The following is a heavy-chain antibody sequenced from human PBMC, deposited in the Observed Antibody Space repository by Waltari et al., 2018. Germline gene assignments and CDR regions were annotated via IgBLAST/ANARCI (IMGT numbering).Heavy chain of an antibody. V-gene: IGHV4-61*02. D-gene: IGHD3-10*01. CDR3: ATMVRGVTTGYFDY. Sequence: QVQLQESGPGLVKPSQPLSLTCTVSGGSISRGRSYWTWIRQPAGKGLEWIGRIYTSGSTNYNPSLKSRVTISVDTSKNQFSLKLSSVTAADTAVYYCATMVRGVTTGYFDYWGQGTLVTVSS. CDR1: GGSISRGRSY. CDR2: IYTSGST. J-gene: IGHJ4*02.